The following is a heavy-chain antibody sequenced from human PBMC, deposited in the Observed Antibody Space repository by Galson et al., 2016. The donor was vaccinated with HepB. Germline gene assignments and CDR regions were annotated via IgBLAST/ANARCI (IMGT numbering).Heavy chain of an antibody. CDR1: GFMFSSYA. CDR2: ISYDGSNE. D-gene: IGHD3-16*01. Sequence: SLRLSCAASGFMFSSYAIHWVRQAPGKGLEWVSVISYDGSNEYYADSVKGRFTISRDNAKKSLYLQMNRLRADDTAVYYCTRGGVFQKEDDYWGQGTLVTVSS. J-gene: IGHJ4*02. V-gene: IGHV3-30-3*01. CDR3: TRGGVFQKEDDY.